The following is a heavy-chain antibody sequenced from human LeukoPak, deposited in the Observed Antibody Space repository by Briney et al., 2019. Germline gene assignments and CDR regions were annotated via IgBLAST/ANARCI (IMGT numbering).Heavy chain of an antibody. CDR2: ISGSGGST. CDR1: GFTFSSYA. CDR3: AKGRHIVVVTAPDY. D-gene: IGHD2-21*02. Sequence: PGGSLRLSCAASGFTFSSYAMSWVSQAPGKGLEWVSAISGSGGSTYYADSVKGRFTISRDNSKNTLYLQMNSLRAEDTAVYYCAKGRHIVVVTAPDYWGQGTLVTVSS. J-gene: IGHJ4*02. V-gene: IGHV3-23*01.